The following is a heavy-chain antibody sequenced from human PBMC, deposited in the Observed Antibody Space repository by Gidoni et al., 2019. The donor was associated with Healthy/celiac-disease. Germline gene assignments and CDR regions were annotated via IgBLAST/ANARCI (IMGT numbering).Heavy chain of an antibody. CDR2: IKQDGSEK. Sequence: EVQLVESGGGFVQPGGSLRLSCAASGFTFRSYWMSWVRQAPGKGLEWVANIKQDGSEKYYVDSVKGRFTISRDNAKNSLYLQMNSLRAEDTAVYYCARDKFYGSGSYYYGMDVWGQGTTVTVSS. V-gene: IGHV3-7*01. D-gene: IGHD3-10*01. CDR1: GFTFRSYW. J-gene: IGHJ6*02. CDR3: ARDKFYGSGSYYYGMDV.